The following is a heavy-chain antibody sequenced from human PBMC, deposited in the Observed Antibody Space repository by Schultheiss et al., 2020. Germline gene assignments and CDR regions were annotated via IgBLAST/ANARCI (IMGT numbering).Heavy chain of an antibody. D-gene: IGHD3-3*01. CDR1: GFTFSSYA. J-gene: IGHJ4*02. CDR2: ISSSSSYI. V-gene: IGHV3-21*01. CDR3: ARDEFGWEFLEWPAIDY. Sequence: GGSLRLSCAASGFTFSSYAMHWVRQAPGKGLEWVSSISSSSSYIYYADSVKGRFTISRDNAKNSLYLQMNSLRAEDTAVYYCARDEFGWEFLEWPAIDYWGQGTLVTGSS.